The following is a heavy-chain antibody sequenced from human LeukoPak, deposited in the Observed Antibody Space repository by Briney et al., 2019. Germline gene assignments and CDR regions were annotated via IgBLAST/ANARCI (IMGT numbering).Heavy chain of an antibody. CDR1: GVSVSSYY. CDR2: LDYSGST. V-gene: IGHV4-59*02. D-gene: IGHD3-22*01. Sequence: PSETLSLTCTVSGVSVSSYYWTWIRQPPGKGLEWIGYLDYSGSTNYNPSLKSRITISVDTSKNQFSLKLSSVTAADTAVYYCARVSYYDSSGYYYWFDYWGQGTLVTVSS. CDR3: ARVSYYDSSGYYYWFDY. J-gene: IGHJ4*02.